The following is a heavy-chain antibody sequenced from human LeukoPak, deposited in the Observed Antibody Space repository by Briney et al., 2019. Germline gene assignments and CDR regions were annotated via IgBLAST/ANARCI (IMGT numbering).Heavy chain of an antibody. CDR3: ARDISDDY. CDR1: GFTFSDYS. Sequence: GGSLRLSCAASGFTFSDYSLNWVRQAPGTGLEWVSYISTTIFYADSVKGRFTISRDNAKNSLYLQMNSLRAEDTAVYYCARDISDDYWGQGSLVTVSS. V-gene: IGHV3-48*01. J-gene: IGHJ4*02. CDR2: ISTTI. D-gene: IGHD1-26*01.